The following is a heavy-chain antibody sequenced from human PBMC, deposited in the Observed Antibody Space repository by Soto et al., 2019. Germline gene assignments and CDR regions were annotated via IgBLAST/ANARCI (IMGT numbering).Heavy chain of an antibody. CDR2: IYYSGST. D-gene: IGHD1-26*01. CDR3: ARDRIWEGIDP. CDR1: GGSISGGGYY. Sequence: SETLSLTCTVSGGSISGGGYYWSWIRQHPGKGLEWIGYIYYSGSTYYNPSLKSRVTISVDTSKNQFSLKLSSVTAADTAVYYCARDRIWEGIDPWGQEPWSPLL. V-gene: IGHV4-31*03. J-gene: IGHJ5*02.